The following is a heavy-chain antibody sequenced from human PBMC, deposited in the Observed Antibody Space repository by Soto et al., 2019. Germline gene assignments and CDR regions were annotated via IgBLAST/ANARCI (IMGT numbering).Heavy chain of an antibody. Sequence: ASVKVSCKASGGTFSSYAISWVRQAPGQGLEWMGGIIPIFGTANYAQKFQGRVTITADESTSTAYMELSSLRSEDTAVYYCARDSNPAKHAFDIWGQGTMVTVSS. J-gene: IGHJ3*02. V-gene: IGHV1-69*13. CDR1: GGTFSSYA. CDR3: ARDSNPAKHAFDI. CDR2: IIPIFGTA. D-gene: IGHD2-2*01.